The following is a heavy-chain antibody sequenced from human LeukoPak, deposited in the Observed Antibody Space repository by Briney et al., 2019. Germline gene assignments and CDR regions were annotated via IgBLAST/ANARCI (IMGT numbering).Heavy chain of an antibody. CDR1: GFTFSSYG. CDR3: ARVWAYGGNSSYYYYYMDV. CDR2: IRYDGSNK. V-gene: IGHV3-30*02. J-gene: IGHJ6*03. D-gene: IGHD4-23*01. Sequence: QPGGSLRLSCAASGFTFSSYGMHWVRQAPGKGLEWVAFIRYDGSNKYYADSVKGRFTISRDNSKNTLYLQMNRLRSEDTAVYYCARVWAYGGNSSYYYYYMDVWGKGTTVTVSS.